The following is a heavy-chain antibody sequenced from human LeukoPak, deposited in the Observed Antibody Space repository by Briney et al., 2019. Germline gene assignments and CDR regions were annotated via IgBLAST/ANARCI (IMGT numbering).Heavy chain of an antibody. CDR1: GFTFSSYE. CDR3: ARVLRYCSGGNCYSGGLGYMDV. V-gene: IGHV3-7*03. J-gene: IGHJ6*03. CDR2: INHDGSER. Sequence: GGSLRLSCAASGFTFSSYEMNWVRQAPGKGLEWVANINHDGSERYYVDSVKGRFTISRDNAKNSLFLQMNSLRAEDTAVYYCARVLRYCSGGNCYSGGLGYMDVWGKGTTVTISS. D-gene: IGHD2-15*01.